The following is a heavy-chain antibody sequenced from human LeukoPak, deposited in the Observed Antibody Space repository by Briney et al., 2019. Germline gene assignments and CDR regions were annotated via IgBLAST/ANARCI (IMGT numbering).Heavy chain of an antibody. Sequence: PGGSLRLSCAASGFTFSDYYMSWIRQAPGKGLEWVSYISSSSSYTNYADSVKGRFTISRDNAKNSLYLQMNSLRAEDTAVYYCARVFSGGSFGLDYWGQGTLVTVSS. CDR1: GFTFSDYY. CDR3: ARVFSGGSFGLDY. CDR2: ISSSSSYT. V-gene: IGHV3-11*05. J-gene: IGHJ4*02. D-gene: IGHD2-15*01.